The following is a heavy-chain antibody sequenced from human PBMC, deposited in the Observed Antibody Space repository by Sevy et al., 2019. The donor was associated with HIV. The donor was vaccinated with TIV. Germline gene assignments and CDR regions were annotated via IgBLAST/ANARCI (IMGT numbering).Heavy chain of an antibody. Sequence: SETLSLTCTISVSAASISSSNSYWRWIRQPPGKGLQWIGSIHYRGSTYYHPSLNSRVTISIDTSKNQLSLELRSVTATDTTFCYSVRHDGGSPEYFDSWGQGILVTVSS. D-gene: IGHD2-15*01. V-gene: IGHV4-39*01. CDR1: AASISSSNSY. CDR3: VRHDGGSPEYFDS. CDR2: IHYRGST. J-gene: IGHJ4*02.